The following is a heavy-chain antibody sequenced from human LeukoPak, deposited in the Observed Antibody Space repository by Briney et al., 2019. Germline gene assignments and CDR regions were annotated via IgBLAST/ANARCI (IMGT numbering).Heavy chain of an antibody. D-gene: IGHD6-19*01. CDR2: IYHSGST. V-gene: IGHV4-38-2*02. Sequence: SETLSLTCAVSGYSISSGYYWGWILQPPGKGLEWIGSIYHSGSTYYNPSLKSRVTISVDTSKNQYSLKLSSVTAADTAVYYCARDPVYSGWYAELAFDIWGQGTMVTVSS. CDR1: GYSISSGYY. J-gene: IGHJ3*02. CDR3: ARDPVYSGWYAELAFDI.